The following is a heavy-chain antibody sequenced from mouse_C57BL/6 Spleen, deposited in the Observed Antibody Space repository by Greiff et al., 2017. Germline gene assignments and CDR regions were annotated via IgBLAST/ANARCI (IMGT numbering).Heavy chain of an antibody. CDR2: INYDGSST. CDR3: ARDFSYSNYYWYFDV. CDR1: GFTFSDYY. V-gene: IGHV5-16*01. Sequence: EVKLMESEGGLVQPGSSMKLSCTASGFTFSDYYMAWVRQVPEKGLEWVANINYDGSSTYYLDSLKSRFIISRDNAKNILYLQMSSLKSEDTATYYCARDFSYSNYYWYFDVWGTGTTVTVSS. D-gene: IGHD2-5*01. J-gene: IGHJ1*03.